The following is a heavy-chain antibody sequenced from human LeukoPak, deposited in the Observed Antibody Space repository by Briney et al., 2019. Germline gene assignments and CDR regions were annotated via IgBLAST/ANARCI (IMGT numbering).Heavy chain of an antibody. CDR2: IKQDGSER. CDR3: ARDPMVRGVGDY. D-gene: IGHD3-10*01. J-gene: IGHJ4*02. CDR1: GFTFSTYW. Sequence: GGSLRLSCAASGFTFSTYWRSWVGQSPGKGLEGVANIKQDGSERYSVDSVKGRFTISRDNAKNSLYLQMNSLRAEDTAVYYCARDPMVRGVGDYWGQGTLVTVSS. V-gene: IGHV3-7*01.